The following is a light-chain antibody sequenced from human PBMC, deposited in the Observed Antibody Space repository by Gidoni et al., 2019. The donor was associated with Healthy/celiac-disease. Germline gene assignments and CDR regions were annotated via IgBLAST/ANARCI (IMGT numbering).Light chain of an antibody. Sequence: DIQMTQSPSSLSASVGDRVTITCRASQGISNYLAWYQQKPGKVPKLLIYAASTLQSGVPSRFSGSGYGTDFTLTISSLQPGDVATYYCQKYNSAPLTFGPGTKVDIK. V-gene: IGKV1-27*01. CDR2: AAS. J-gene: IGKJ3*01. CDR3: QKYNSAPLT. CDR1: QGISNY.